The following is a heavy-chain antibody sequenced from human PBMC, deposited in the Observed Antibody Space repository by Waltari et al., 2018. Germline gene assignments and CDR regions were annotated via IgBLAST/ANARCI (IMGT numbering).Heavy chain of an antibody. J-gene: IGHJ4*02. D-gene: IGHD4-17*01. CDR1: GFTFRRYA. Sequence: VQLLESGGGLVQSGGFLRLSCAASGFTFRRYAMNWVRQAPGKGVEWVSVISGSGGSTDYADSVKGRFTISRDNSKNTLYLQMNNLRVEDTAVYYCASSLYGDYTQIWGRVFDYWGQGTLVTVSS. CDR2: ISGSGGST. CDR3: ASSLYGDYTQIWGRVFDY. V-gene: IGHV3-23*01.